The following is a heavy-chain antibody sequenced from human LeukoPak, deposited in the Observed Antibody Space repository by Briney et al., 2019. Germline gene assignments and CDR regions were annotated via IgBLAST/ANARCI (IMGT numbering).Heavy chain of an antibody. CDR2: MNPNSGNT. Sequence: APVKVSCKASGGTFSSYAISWVRQAPGQGLGWMGWMNPNSGNTGYAQKFQGRVTMTRNTSISTAYMELSSLRSEDTAVYYCARDTRQGGFDYWGQGTLVTVSS. D-gene: IGHD3-16*01. V-gene: IGHV1-8*02. J-gene: IGHJ4*02. CDR1: GGTFSSYA. CDR3: ARDTRQGGFDY.